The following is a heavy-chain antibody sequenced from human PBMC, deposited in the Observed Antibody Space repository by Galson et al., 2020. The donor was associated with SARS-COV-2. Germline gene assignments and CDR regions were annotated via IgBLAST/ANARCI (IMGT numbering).Heavy chain of an antibody. CDR3: ARTPGYSSSWYGINFDH. J-gene: IGHJ4*02. Sequence: SETLSLTCIVSGGSISPYYWNWIRQPPGKGLEWIGYIYYTGSTNYNPSLKSRVTISVDTSRDQFSLRPSSVTAADTAVYYCARTPGYSSSWYGINFDHWGQGSLVTVSS. V-gene: IGHV4-59*01. D-gene: IGHD6-13*01. CDR2: IYYTGST. CDR1: GGSISPYY.